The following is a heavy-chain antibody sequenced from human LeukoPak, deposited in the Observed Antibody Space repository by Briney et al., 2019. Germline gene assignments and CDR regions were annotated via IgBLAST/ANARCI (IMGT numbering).Heavy chain of an antibody. J-gene: IGHJ5*02. CDR1: GGSISSYY. D-gene: IGHD4-17*01. CDR3: ARLQDGDYRRLGVNWFDP. Sequence: PSETLSLNCTVSGGSISSYYWCWIRQSPGKGQEWIGYIYYSGSTNYNPSLKSRVTISVDTSKNQFSLKLSSVTAADTAVYYCARLQDGDYRRLGVNWFDPWGQGTLVTVSS. CDR2: IYYSGST. V-gene: IGHV4-59*01.